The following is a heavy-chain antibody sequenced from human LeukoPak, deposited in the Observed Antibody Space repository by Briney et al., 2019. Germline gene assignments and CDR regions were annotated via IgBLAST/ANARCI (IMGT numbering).Heavy chain of an antibody. CDR1: GFSFNNNA. J-gene: IGHJ5*02. CDR3: AKDGVSFNKRWDWFDP. Sequence: PGGSLRLSCAAPGFSFNNNAMSWVRQAPGQGLEWVSAISGSGGSTYYADSVKGRFTISRDNSKSTVSLQLNSLRAEDTAVYYCAKDGVSFNKRWDWFDPWGQGTLVTVSS. D-gene: IGHD1-26*01. V-gene: IGHV3-23*01. CDR2: ISGSGGST.